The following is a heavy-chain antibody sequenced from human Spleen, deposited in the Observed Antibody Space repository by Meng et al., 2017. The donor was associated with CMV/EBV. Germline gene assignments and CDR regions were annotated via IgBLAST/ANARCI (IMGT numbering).Heavy chain of an antibody. J-gene: IGHJ3*02. CDR2: IKQDGSEM. CDR3: ARDSSSPDDAFDI. D-gene: IGHD6-6*01. Sequence: GGSLRLSCVASGFTFTTYWMSWVRQAPGKGLEWVANIKQDGSEMYYVDSVMGRFTISRDNAQNSLYLQMNSLRAEDTAVYYCARDSSSPDDAFDIWGQGTMVTVSS. V-gene: IGHV3-7*01. CDR1: GFTFTTYW.